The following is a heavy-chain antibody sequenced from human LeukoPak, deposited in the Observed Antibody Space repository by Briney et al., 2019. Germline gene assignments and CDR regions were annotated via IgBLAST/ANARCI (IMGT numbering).Heavy chain of an antibody. CDR2: IYRSGGT. CDR3: VRDFDDGNYALRY. D-gene: IGHD4-17*01. J-gene: IGHJ4*02. CDR1: GDSVGGSVSGNSR. Sequence: SETLSLTCAVSGDSVGGSVSGNSRWNWVRQTPGKGLEWIGEIYRSGGTHYNPALRRRVTMSLDRSKNHLSLNVRSVTAADTAVYYCVRDFDDGNYALRYWGQGTLVTVSS. V-gene: IGHV4-4*02.